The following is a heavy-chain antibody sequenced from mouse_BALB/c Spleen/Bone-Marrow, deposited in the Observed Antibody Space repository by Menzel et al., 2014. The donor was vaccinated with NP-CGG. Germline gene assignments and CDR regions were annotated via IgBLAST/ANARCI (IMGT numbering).Heavy chain of an antibody. CDR1: GFTFTDYY. J-gene: IGHJ4*01. Sequence: DVKLVESGGGLAQPGGSLRLSCATSGFTFTDYYMSWVRQPPGKALEWLGFIRNKANGYTTEYSVSVKGRFTISRDNSQSILYLQMNTLRAEDSATYYCARDAYRYAMDYWGQGTSVTVSS. CDR2: IRNKANGYTT. V-gene: IGHV7-3*02. D-gene: IGHD2-14*01. CDR3: ARDAYRYAMDY.